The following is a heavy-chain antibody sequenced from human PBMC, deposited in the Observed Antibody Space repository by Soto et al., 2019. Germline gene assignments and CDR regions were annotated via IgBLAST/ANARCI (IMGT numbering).Heavy chain of an antibody. Sequence: GGSLRLSCAASGFTFSSYAMSWVRQAPGKGLEWVSAISGSGGSTYYADSVKGRFTISRDNSKNTLYLQRNSLRAEETAVYYCAKELTRITIFGVVSWFDPWGQGTLVTVSS. CDR1: GFTFSSYA. D-gene: IGHD3-3*01. CDR3: AKELTRITIFGVVSWFDP. CDR2: ISGSGGST. J-gene: IGHJ5*02. V-gene: IGHV3-23*01.